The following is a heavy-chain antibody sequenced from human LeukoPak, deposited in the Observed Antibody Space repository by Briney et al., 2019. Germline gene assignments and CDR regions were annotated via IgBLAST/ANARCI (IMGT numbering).Heavy chain of an antibody. CDR2: ISSSSSYI. V-gene: IGHV3-21*01. CDR3: ARDSPYYEYGMDV. D-gene: IGHD3-22*01. CDR1: GFTFSSYS. J-gene: IGHJ6*02. Sequence: PGGSLRLSCAASGFTFSSYSMTWVRQAPGKGLEWVSSISSSSSYIYYADSVKGRFTISRDNAKNSLYLQMNSLRAEDTAVYYCARDSPYYEYGMDVWGQGTTVTVSS.